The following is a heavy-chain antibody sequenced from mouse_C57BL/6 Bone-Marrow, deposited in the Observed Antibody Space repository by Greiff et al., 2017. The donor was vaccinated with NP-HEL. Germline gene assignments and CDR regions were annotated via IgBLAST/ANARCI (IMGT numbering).Heavy chain of an antibody. D-gene: IGHD2-4*01. Sequence: EVQRVESGGGLVKPGGSLKLSCAASGFTFSDYGMHWVRQAPEKGLEWVAYISSGSSTIYYADTVKGRFTISRDNAKNTLFLQMTSLRSEDTAMYYCASLYYDYLYYAMDYWGQGTSVTVSS. J-gene: IGHJ4*01. V-gene: IGHV5-17*01. CDR2: ISSGSSTI. CDR3: ASLYYDYLYYAMDY. CDR1: GFTFSDYG.